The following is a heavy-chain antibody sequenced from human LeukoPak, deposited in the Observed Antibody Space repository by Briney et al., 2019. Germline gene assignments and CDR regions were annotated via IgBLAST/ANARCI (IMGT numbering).Heavy chain of an antibody. D-gene: IGHD5-18*01. CDR3: ARLGYSYGYFDY. CDR2: IYHSGST. Sequence: PSETLSLTCTVSGGSIRSYYWSWIRQPAGRGLEWIGRIYHSGSTYYNPSLKSRVTISVDTSKNQFSLKPSSVTAADTAVYYCARLGYSYGYFDYWGQGTLVTVSS. CDR1: GGSIRSYY. V-gene: IGHV4-4*07. J-gene: IGHJ4*02.